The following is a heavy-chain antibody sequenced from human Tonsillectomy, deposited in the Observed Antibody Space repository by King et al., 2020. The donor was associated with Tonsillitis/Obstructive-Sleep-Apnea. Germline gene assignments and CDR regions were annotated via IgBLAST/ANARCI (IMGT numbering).Heavy chain of an antibody. J-gene: IGHJ4*02. D-gene: IGHD2-2*01. CDR3: ARGDCSSTSCYYADY. CDR2: IWYDGSNK. CDR1: GFTFSSYG. V-gene: IGHV3-33*01. Sequence: VQLVESGGGVVQPGRSLRLSCAASGFTFSSYGMHWVRQAPGKGLEWVAVIWYDGSNKYYADSVKGRFTISRDNSRNTLYLQMNSLRAEDTAVYYCARGDCSSTSCYYADYWGQGTLVTVSS.